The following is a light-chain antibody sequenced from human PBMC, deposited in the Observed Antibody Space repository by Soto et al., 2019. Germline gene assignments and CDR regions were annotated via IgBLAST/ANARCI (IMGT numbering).Light chain of an antibody. V-gene: IGLV2-11*01. Sequence: QSALTQPRSVSGSPGQPVTISCTGTGTYIGDYDYVSWYQQHPGKAPKLLIYGVTKRPSGIPDRFSGSKSGNTASLTISGLQADDEADYYCCSYAGPYTPWVFGGGTKLTVL. CDR2: GVT. J-gene: IGLJ3*02. CDR1: GTYIGDYDY. CDR3: CSYAGPYTPWV.